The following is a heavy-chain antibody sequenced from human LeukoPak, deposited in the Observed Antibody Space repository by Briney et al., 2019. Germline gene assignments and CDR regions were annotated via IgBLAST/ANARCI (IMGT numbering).Heavy chain of an antibody. Sequence: SETLSLTCAVYGGSFSGYYWSWIRQPPGKGLEWIGEINHSGSTNYNPSLKSRVTISVDTSKNQFSLKLSSVTAADTAVYYCARSPRDFRGGWYTRAIGYFDYWGQGTLVTVSS. V-gene: IGHV4-34*01. CDR2: INHSGST. J-gene: IGHJ4*02. CDR3: ARSPRDFRGGWYTRAIGYFDY. CDR1: GGSFSGYY. D-gene: IGHD6-19*01.